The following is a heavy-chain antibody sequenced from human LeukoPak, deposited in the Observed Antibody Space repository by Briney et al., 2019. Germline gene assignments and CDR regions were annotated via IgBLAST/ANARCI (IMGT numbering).Heavy chain of an antibody. CDR2: IGGSGENT. Sequence: GGSLGLSCAASGITFSNYALSWVRQAPGKGLEWVSCIGGSGENTFYVDSVKGRFTVYRDKSKNTLYLQMNSLRADNRALFYGGGTGPPYVCTTEFGLGGQGTL. J-gene: IGHJ4*02. CDR3: GGTGPPYVCTTEFGL. CDR1: GITFSNYA. V-gene: IGHV3-23*01. D-gene: IGHD3-16*01.